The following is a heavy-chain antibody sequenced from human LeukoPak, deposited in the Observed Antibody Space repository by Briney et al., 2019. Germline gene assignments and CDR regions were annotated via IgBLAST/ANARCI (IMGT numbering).Heavy chain of an antibody. J-gene: IGHJ4*02. CDR1: GGSISSSSYY. CDR3: ARIPLGYSGAYYDY. CDR2: ISSSGST. V-gene: IGHV4-61*05. D-gene: IGHD5-12*01. Sequence: SETLSLTCTVSGGSISSSSYYWGWIRQPPGKGLEWIGYISSSGSTNDNPSLRSRVTISVDTSKNQFFLNLSSVSAADTAVYYCARIPLGYSGAYYDYWGQGTLVTVSP.